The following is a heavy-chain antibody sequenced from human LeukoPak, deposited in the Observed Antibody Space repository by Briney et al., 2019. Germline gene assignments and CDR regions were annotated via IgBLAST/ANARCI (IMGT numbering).Heavy chain of an antibody. CDR3: ASRRDGYTTFDY. Sequence: SQTLSLTCTVSGGSISSGSYYWSWIRQPAGKGLEWIGRIYTSGSTNYNPSLKSRVTISVDTSKNQFSLKLSSVTAADTAVYYCASRRDGYTTFDYWGQGTLVTVSS. J-gene: IGHJ4*02. CDR2: IYTSGST. V-gene: IGHV4-61*02. D-gene: IGHD5-24*01. CDR1: GGSISSGSYY.